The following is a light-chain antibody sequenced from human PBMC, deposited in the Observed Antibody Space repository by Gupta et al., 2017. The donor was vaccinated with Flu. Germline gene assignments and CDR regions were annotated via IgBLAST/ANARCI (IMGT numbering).Light chain of an antibody. V-gene: IGKV3-11*01. CDR1: QSFSTY. Sequence: VLTQSPATLSLSPGERATLSCRASQSFSTYLAWDPQKPGQGHRLIIDDSSNRATGLPARVRFSGSGTAFPLTSSSLETEDVAVENCQRRRNWTKGRTFGEGTKVEIK. CDR3: QRRRNWTKGRT. CDR2: DSS. J-gene: IGKJ4*02.